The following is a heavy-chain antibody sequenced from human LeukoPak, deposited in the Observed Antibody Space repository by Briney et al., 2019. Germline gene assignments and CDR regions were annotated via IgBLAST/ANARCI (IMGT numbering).Heavy chain of an antibody. D-gene: IGHD2-8*01. CDR3: ATEEWYRFDN. CDR2: ISPNGNEK. Sequence: QTGGSLRLSCAVSGFPFSLHYVTWVRQAPGKGLERVAKISPNGNEKNYVDSVQGRFTISRDNAKSSLYLQMNSLRAEDTAVYYCATEEWYRFDNWGQGTLVTVSS. V-gene: IGHV3-7*01. J-gene: IGHJ4*02. CDR1: GFPFSLHY.